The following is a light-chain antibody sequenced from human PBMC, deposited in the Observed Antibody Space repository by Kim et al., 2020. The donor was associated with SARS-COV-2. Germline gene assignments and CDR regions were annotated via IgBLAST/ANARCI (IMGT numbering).Light chain of an antibody. CDR2: DAS. J-gene: IGKJ5*01. CDR3: QQLKSYPIT. CDR1: QDISIY. V-gene: IGKV1-9*01. Sequence: IQLTQSPSSLSASVGDRVTITCRASQDISIYLVWFQQKPGKAPNLLIYDASTLQSGVPSRFSGSGSGTDFTLTISSLQPEDFATYYCQQLKSYPITFGQGTRLEIK.